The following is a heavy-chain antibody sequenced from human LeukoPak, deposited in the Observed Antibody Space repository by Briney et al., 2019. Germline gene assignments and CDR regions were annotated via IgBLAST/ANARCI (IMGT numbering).Heavy chain of an antibody. V-gene: IGHV3-66*01. D-gene: IGHD4-23*01. J-gene: IGHJ3*02. CDR1: GFTVSSNY. CDR3: AREIERLRRWSTTPYAFDI. Sequence: PGGSLRLSCAASGFTVSSNYMSWVRQAPGKGLEWVSVIYSGGSTYYADSVKGRFTISRDNSKNTLYLQMNSLGAEDTAVYYCAREIERLRRWSTTPYAFDIWGQGTMVTVSS. CDR2: IYSGGST.